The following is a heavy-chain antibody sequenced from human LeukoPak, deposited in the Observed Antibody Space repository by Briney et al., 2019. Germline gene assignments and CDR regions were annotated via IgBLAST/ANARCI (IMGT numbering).Heavy chain of an antibody. V-gene: IGHV4-59*12. CDR3: ARGRSYVRYSSGWYGDDY. D-gene: IGHD6-19*01. J-gene: IGHJ4*02. CDR2: IYYSGST. Sequence: SETLSLTCTVSGGSISSYYWSWIRQPPGKGLEWIGYIYYSGSTNYNPSLKSRVTISVDTSKNQFSLKLSSVTAADTAVYYCARGRSYVRYSSGWYGDDYWGQGTLVTVSS. CDR1: GGSISSYY.